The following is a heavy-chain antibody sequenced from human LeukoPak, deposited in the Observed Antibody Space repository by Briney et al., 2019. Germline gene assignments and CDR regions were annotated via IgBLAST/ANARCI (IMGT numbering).Heavy chain of an antibody. J-gene: IGHJ2*01. CDR1: GYSFSTYW. V-gene: IGHV5-51*01. CDR2: IYPGDSDT. Sequence: GESLKISCKGSGYSFSTYWIGWVRQMPGKGLEWMGIIYPGDSDTRYSPSFQGQVTISADKSISTAYLQWSNLKASDTVMYFCARDAIVGATQGYFDLWGRGTLVTVSS. CDR3: ARDAIVGATQGYFDL. D-gene: IGHD1-26*01.